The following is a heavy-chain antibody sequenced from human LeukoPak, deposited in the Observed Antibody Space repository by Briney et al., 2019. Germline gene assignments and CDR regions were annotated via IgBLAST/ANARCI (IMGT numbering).Heavy chain of an antibody. CDR1: GGSVSSGSYY. Sequence: SETLSLTCTVSGGSVSSGSYYWSWIQQPPGKGLEWIGYMYYSGSTNYNPSLKSRVTISVDTSKNQFSLKLSSVTAADTAVYYCARGHIYGSGSRQFDPWGQGTLVTVSS. CDR2: MYYSGST. CDR3: ARGHIYGSGSRQFDP. D-gene: IGHD3-10*01. J-gene: IGHJ5*02. V-gene: IGHV4-61*01.